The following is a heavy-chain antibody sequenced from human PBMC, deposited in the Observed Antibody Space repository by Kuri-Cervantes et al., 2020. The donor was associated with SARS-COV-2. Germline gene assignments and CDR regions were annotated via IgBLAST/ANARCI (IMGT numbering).Heavy chain of an antibody. CDR1: GFTFSDYY. V-gene: IGHV3-11*04. J-gene: IGHJ6*03. Sequence: GESLKISCAASGFTFSDYYMSWIRQAPGKGLEWVSYISSSGSTIYYADSVKGRFTISRDNAKNSLYLQMNSLRAEDTAVYYCARNDFWSGYSGPAFYYYYYMDVWGKGTTVTVSS. D-gene: IGHD3-3*01. CDR2: ISSSGSTI. CDR3: ARNDFWSGYSGPAFYYYYYMDV.